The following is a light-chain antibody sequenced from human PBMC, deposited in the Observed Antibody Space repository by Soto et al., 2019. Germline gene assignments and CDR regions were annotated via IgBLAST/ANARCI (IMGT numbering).Light chain of an antibody. Sequence: DIQMTQSPSSLSASVGDRVTITCRAGQDINIYLAWYQQKPGKVPKLLISAASTLQSGVPSRFSGSGSGTDFTLTISSLQPEDVATDYCQKYDGAPLTFGGGTKVEIK. CDR2: AAS. CDR3: QKYDGAPLT. CDR1: QDINIY. V-gene: IGKV1-27*01. J-gene: IGKJ4*01.